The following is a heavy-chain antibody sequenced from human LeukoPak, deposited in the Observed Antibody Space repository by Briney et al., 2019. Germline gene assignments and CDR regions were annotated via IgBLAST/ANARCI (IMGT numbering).Heavy chain of an antibody. J-gene: IGHJ6*03. CDR1: GFTFSSYA. CDR2: ISGSGGST. CDR3: AKGRGSSWFTSSYSMDV. Sequence: GGSLRLSCAASGFTFSSYAMSWVRQAPGKGLEGVSAISGSGGSTYYADSVKGRFTISRDNSKNTLYLKMNSLRAEDTALYYCAKGRGSSWFTSSYSMDVWGKGTTVTVSS. V-gene: IGHV3-23*01. D-gene: IGHD6-13*01.